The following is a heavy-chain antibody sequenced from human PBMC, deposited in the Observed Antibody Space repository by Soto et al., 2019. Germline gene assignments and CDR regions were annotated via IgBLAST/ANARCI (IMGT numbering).Heavy chain of an antibody. Sequence: GASVKVSCKASGYTFTSYYMHWVRQAPGQGLEWMGIINPSGGSTSYAQKFQGRVTMTRNTSTSTVYMELSSLRSEDTAVYYCARGRVASPTYYYYYMDVWGKGTTVTVSS. CDR3: ARGRVASPTYYYYYMDV. J-gene: IGHJ6*03. CDR1: GYTFTSYY. CDR2: INPSGGST. V-gene: IGHV1-46*01.